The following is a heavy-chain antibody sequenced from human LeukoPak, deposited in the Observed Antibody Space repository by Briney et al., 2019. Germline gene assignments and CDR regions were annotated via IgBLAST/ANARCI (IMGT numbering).Heavy chain of an antibody. CDR2: ISGSDGGT. J-gene: IGHJ3*01. V-gene: IGHV3-23*01. CDR3: AKRWATTAATDAFDL. Sequence: GGSLRLSCAASGFTFGSYAMGWVRQAPGKGLQWVSTISGSDGGTFYADSVKGRFTISRDNAENTLFLQMSSLRGDDTAVYYCAKRWATTAATDAFDLWGQGTMVTVSS. CDR1: GFTFGSYA. D-gene: IGHD2/OR15-2a*01.